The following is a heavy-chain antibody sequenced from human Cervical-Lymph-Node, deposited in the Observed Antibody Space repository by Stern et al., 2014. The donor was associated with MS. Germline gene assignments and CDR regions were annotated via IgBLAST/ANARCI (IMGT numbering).Heavy chain of an antibody. CDR1: GFSLSASGMS. CDR2: IDWDDDK. D-gene: IGHD5-18*01. Sequence: ESGPALVKPTQTLTLTCTFSGFSLSASGMSVSWIRQPPGKALEXRAVIDWDDDKFYPTSLKTRLTVSKDTSKNQVVLTMTNMDPVDTANYYCARGRGYSYGWYYFDYWGQGTLITVSS. V-gene: IGHV2-70*01. CDR3: ARGRGYSYGWYYFDY. J-gene: IGHJ4*02.